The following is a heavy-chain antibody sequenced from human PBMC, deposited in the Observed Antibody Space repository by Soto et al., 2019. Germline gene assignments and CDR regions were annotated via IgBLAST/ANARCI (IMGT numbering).Heavy chain of an antibody. CDR2: ISDDGSTA. Sequence: GGSLRLSCSVSGFTFSAYWMHWVRQVPGKGLTWVSRISDDGSTATYADSVKGRFVISRDNAKNSLYLKMNTLRADDSGLYYCARGPRVSSTGTGAHWGRGTLVTVS. V-gene: IGHV3-74*01. J-gene: IGHJ4*02. CDR3: ARGPRVSSTGTGAH. CDR1: GFTFSAYW. D-gene: IGHD1-1*01.